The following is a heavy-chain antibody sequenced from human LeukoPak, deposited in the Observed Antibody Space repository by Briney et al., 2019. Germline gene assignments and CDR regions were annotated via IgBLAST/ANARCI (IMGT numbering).Heavy chain of an antibody. D-gene: IGHD6-13*01. Sequence: QSGGSLRLSCAASGFTFSSYGMSWVRQAPGKGLEWVSAISGSGGRTHYADSVKGRLTISRDNSKNTLYLQMNSLRAEDTAVYYCARGGSSWLEDIDFWGQGTLVTVSS. CDR3: ARGGSSWLEDIDF. J-gene: IGHJ4*02. CDR1: GFTFSSYG. CDR2: ISGSGGRT. V-gene: IGHV3-23*01.